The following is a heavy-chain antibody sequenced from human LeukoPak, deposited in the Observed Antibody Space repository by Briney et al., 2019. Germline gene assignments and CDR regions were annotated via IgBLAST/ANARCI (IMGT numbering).Heavy chain of an antibody. Sequence: GGSLRLSCAASGFTFSRNDMTWVRQAPGKRPEWLSFINGGGNDIHYADSVRGRFTISRDNSKNVIYLQMNSLRAEDTAVYYCVKNGGTFDYWGQGTLVTVSP. D-gene: IGHD2-8*01. CDR3: VKNGGTFDY. CDR2: INGGGNDI. J-gene: IGHJ4*02. CDR1: GFTFSRND. V-gene: IGHV3-23*01.